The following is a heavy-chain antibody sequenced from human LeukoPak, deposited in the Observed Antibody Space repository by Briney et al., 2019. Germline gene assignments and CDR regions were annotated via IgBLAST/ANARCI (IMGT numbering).Heavy chain of an antibody. CDR1: GGSISSGDYY. V-gene: IGHV4-61*08. Sequence: TLSLTCTVSGGSISSGDYYWSWIRQPPGKGLEWIGYIYYSGSTNYNPSLKSRVTISVDTSKNQFSLKLSSVTAADTAVYYCARALPQSNNFDYWGQGTLVTVSS. J-gene: IGHJ4*02. CDR2: IYYSGST. CDR3: ARALPQSNNFDY.